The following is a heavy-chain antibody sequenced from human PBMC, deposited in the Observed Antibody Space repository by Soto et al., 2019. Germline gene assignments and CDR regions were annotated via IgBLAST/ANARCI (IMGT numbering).Heavy chain of an antibody. V-gene: IGHV2-5*02. CDR1: GFSLSTSGVG. Sequence: QITLKESGPTLVKPTQTLTLTCTFSGFSLSTSGVGVGWIRQPPGKALEWLALIYWDDDKRYSPSLKSRLTITKETSKNQVVLTMTNMDPVETSTYYCAHRRVGYDDILTCMGGGMDVWGQGTTVTVSS. CDR2: IYWDDDK. J-gene: IGHJ6*02. D-gene: IGHD3-9*01. CDR3: AHRRVGYDDILTCMGGGMDV.